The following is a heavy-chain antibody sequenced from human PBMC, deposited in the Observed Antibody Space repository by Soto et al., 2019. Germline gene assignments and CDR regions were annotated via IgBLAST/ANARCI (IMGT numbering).Heavy chain of an antibody. D-gene: IGHD4-17*01. CDR1: GCSLSSGDYY. V-gene: IGHV4-30-4*01. CDR2: IYYSGST. J-gene: IGHJ4*02. Sequence: SGTLSLTCTVSGCSLSSGDYYWSWIRQPPGKGLEWIGYIYYSGSTYYNPSLKGRVTISVDTSKNQFSLKLSSVTAADTAVYYCARGYPYGPFDYWGQGTLVTVSS. CDR3: ARGYPYGPFDY.